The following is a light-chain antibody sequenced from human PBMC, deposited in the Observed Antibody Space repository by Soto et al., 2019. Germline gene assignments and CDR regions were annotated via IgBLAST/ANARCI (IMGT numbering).Light chain of an antibody. CDR1: QSVTTY. CDR3: QQRSNWPPEYT. V-gene: IGKV3-11*01. J-gene: IGKJ2*01. Sequence: EIVLTQSPATLSLSPGERATLSCRASQSVTTYLAWYQQKPGQAPRLLIYDASNRATGIPARFSGSGSGTDFTLSISSLDPEDFAVYYCQQRSNWPPEYTFGQGTKLEIK. CDR2: DAS.